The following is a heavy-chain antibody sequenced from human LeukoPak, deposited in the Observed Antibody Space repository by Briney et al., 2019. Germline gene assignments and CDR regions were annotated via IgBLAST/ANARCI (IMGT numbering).Heavy chain of an antibody. CDR3: ARAMPDSSGYAGFDY. Sequence: PGGSLRLSCAASGFTFSDYYMSWIRQAPGKGPEWVSYISSSGSTIYYADSVKGRFTISRDNAKNSLYLQMNSLRAEDTAVYYCARAMPDSSGYAGFDYWGQGTLVAVSS. D-gene: IGHD3-22*01. V-gene: IGHV3-11*01. J-gene: IGHJ4*02. CDR1: GFTFSDYY. CDR2: ISSSGSTI.